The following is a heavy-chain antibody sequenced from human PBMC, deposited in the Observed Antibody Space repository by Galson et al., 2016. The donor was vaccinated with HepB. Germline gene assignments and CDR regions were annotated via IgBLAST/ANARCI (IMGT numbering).Heavy chain of an antibody. J-gene: IGHJ4*02. Sequence: TLSLTCTVSGDSIGAGLYSWSWIRRSPGMGLQWIGYVYPIGDPYYNPSLKTRATLSIDTSTNPFSLRLNSLTAADSAVYYCARGRPVARRDCFDSWGQGILVTVSS. CDR3: ARGRPVARRDCFDS. V-gene: IGHV4-30-2*06. CDR1: GDSIGAGLYS. CDR2: VYPIGDP. D-gene: IGHD2-2*01.